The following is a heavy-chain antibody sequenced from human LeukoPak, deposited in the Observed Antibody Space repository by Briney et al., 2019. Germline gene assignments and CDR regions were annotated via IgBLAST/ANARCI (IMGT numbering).Heavy chain of an antibody. CDR1: GFTFSDYY. CDR2: ISSSSSYT. J-gene: IGHJ3*02. V-gene: IGHV3-11*05. D-gene: IGHD6-19*01. CDR3: ARDGAVAGLNAFDI. Sequence: NPGGSLRLSCAASGFTFSDYYMSWIRQAPGKGLELVSYISSSSSYTNYADSVKGRFTISRDNAKNSLYLQMNSLRAEDTAVYYCARDGAVAGLNAFDIWGQGTMVTVSS.